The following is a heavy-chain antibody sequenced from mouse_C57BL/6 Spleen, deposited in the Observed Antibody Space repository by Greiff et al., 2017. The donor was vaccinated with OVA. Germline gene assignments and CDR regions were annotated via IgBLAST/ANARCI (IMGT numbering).Heavy chain of an antibody. V-gene: IGHV5-12*01. Sequence: EVQLVESGGGLVQPGGSLKLSCAASGFTFSDYYMYWVRQTPEKRLEWVAYISNGGGSTYYPDTVKGRFTISRDNAKNTLYLQMSRLKSEDTAMYYCARRDGYGGVFYFDYWGQGTTLTVSS. CDR1: GFTFSDYY. J-gene: IGHJ2*01. CDR3: ARRDGYGGVFYFDY. D-gene: IGHD2-2*01. CDR2: ISNGGGST.